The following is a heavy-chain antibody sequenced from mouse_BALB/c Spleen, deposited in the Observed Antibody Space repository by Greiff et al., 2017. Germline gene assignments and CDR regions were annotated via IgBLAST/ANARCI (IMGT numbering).Heavy chain of an antibody. CDR2: ISDGGSYT. J-gene: IGHJ3*01. Sequence: DVKLQESGGGLVKPGGSLKLSCAASGFTFSDYYMYWVRQTPEKRLEWVATISDGGSYTYYPDSVKGRFTISRDNAKNNLYLQMSSLKSEDTAMYYCARAWLRGAWFAYWGQGTLVTVSA. V-gene: IGHV5-4*02. CDR1: GFTFSDYY. CDR3: ARAWLRGAWFAY. D-gene: IGHD1-1*01.